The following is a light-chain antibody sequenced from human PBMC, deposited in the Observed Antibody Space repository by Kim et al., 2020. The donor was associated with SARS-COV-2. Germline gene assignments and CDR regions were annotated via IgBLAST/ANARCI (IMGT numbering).Light chain of an antibody. J-gene: IGKJ1*01. CDR1: QSVSGN. Sequence: EIVMTQSPATLSVSPGERATLSCRASQSVSGNLVWYQQKPGQAPRLLIYGASTRATGIPARFSGSGSGTDFTLTISSLQSEDFAVYHCQQYNNWPRTFGQGTKVDIK. CDR2: GAS. V-gene: IGKV3-15*01. CDR3: QQYNNWPRT.